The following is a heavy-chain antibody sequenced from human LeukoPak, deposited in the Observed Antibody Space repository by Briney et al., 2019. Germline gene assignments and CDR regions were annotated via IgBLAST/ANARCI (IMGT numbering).Heavy chain of an antibody. V-gene: IGHV1-24*01. CDR1: GYTPTELS. Sequence: GASVKVSCKVSGYTPTELSMHWVRQAPGKGLEWMGGFDPEDGETIYAQKFQGRVTMTEDTSTDTAYMELSSLRSEDTAVYYCATCAYIGEVRFYDYYYYGMDVWGQGTTVTVSS. CDR3: ATCAYIGEVRFYDYYYYGMDV. CDR2: FDPEDGET. J-gene: IGHJ6*02. D-gene: IGHD3-10*01.